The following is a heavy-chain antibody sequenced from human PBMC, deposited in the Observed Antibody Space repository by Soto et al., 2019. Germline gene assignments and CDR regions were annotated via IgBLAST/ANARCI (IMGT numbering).Heavy chain of an antibody. Sequence: QVQLVESGGGVVQPGRSLRLSCAASGFTFNNYGMHWVRQAPGKGLEWVAVIWNDGNGYYYANSVKGRFTNSRDNSKNTLYLQMSSLRVEDTAVYYCARRQISPPTRGAASARGATDVWGQGTTVTVSS. V-gene: IGHV3-33*01. CDR2: IWNDGNGY. D-gene: IGHD6-13*01. CDR3: ARRQISPPTRGAASARGATDV. CDR1: GFTFNNYG. J-gene: IGHJ6*02.